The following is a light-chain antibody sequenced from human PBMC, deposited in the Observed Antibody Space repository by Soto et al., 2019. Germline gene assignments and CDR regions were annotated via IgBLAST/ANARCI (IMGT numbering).Light chain of an antibody. CDR3: QQYNNWPPIT. V-gene: IGKV3-15*01. Sequence: EKVMTQSPAPLSVFHGERATLSCRASQSVSSNLAWYQQKPGQAPRLLIYGASTRATGIPARFSGSGSGTEFTLTISSLQSEDFAVYYCQQYNNWPPITFGQGTRLEIK. J-gene: IGKJ5*01. CDR1: QSVSSN. CDR2: GAS.